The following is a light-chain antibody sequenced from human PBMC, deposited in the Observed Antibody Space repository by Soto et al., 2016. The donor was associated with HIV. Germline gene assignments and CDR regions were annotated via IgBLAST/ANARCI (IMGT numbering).Light chain of an antibody. CDR1: QGIRSW. V-gene: IGKV1-12*01. Sequence: DIQMTQSPSSVSASVGDRVTITCRASQGIRSWLAWYQQKPGKAPKVLIYAASTLETGVPSRFSGSGSGTDFTLTISGLQIEDFATYYCQQSDSNPPTFGQGTKLEIK. J-gene: IGKJ2*01. CDR3: QQSDSNPPT. CDR2: AAS.